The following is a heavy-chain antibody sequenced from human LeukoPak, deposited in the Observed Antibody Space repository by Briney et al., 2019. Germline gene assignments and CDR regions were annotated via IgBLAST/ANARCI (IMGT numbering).Heavy chain of an antibody. J-gene: IGHJ4*02. V-gene: IGHV1-24*01. CDR1: GGTFSSYA. CDR2: FDPEDGET. CDR3: AAPGIAAAEGPLDF. D-gene: IGHD6-13*01. Sequence: ASVKVSCKASGGTFSSYAISWVRQAPGKGLEWMGGFDPEDGETIYAQKFQGRVTMTEDTSTDTAYMELSSLRSEDTAVYYCAAPGIAAAEGPLDFWGQGTLVTVSS.